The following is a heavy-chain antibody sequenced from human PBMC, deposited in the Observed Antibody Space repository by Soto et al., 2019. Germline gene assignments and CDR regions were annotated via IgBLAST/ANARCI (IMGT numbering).Heavy chain of an antibody. Sequence: EVQLVESGGGLVQPGGSLRLSCAASGFTVSSNYMSWVRQAPGKGLEWVSVIYSGGSTHYAESVKGRLTISRDNSKNTRYLQMNSLRVEDTAVYYCARGGSGSYLDYWGQGTLVTVSS. J-gene: IGHJ4*02. CDR3: ARGGSGSYLDY. D-gene: IGHD1-26*01. V-gene: IGHV3-66*01. CDR1: GFTVSSNY. CDR2: IYSGGST.